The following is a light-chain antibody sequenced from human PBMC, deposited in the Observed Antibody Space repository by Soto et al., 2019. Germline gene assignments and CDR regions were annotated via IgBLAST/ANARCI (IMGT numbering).Light chain of an antibody. J-gene: IGLJ2*01. V-gene: IGLV3-21*04. Sequence: SYELTQPPSVSVDPGKTARITCGGNNIGSKSVHWYQQKPGQAPVLVIYYDSDRPSGIPERFSGSNSGNTATLTISRVEAGDEADYYSQVWDSSSDHVVFGGGTKLTVL. CDR1: NIGSKS. CDR3: QVWDSSSDHVV. CDR2: YDS.